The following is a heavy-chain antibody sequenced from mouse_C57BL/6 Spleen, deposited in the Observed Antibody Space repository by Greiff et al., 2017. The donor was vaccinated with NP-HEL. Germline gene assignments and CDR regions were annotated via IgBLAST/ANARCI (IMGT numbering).Heavy chain of an antibody. V-gene: IGHV1-72*01. CDR2: LDPNSGGT. Sequence: QVQLQQPGAELVKPGASVKLSCKASGYTFTSYWMHWVKQRPGRGLEWIGRLDPNSGGTKYNEKFKGKAKLTVDKPSSTAYMQLSSLTSEDSAVYDCAREDYYGSSYSFAYWGQGTLVTVSA. D-gene: IGHD1-1*01. CDR3: AREDYYGSSYSFAY. J-gene: IGHJ3*01. CDR1: GYTFTSYW.